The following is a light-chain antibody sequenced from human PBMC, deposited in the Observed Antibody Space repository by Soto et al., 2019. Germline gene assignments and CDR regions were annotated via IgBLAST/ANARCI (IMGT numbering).Light chain of an antibody. V-gene: IGKV3-15*01. J-gene: IGKJ2*01. CDR2: AAS. Sequence: EIVMTQSPATLSVSPGERATLSCRASQSGSSNLAWYQQKPGQAPRLLIYAASTRATGIPARFSGSGSGTEFTLTISSLQSEDFAVYYCQQYDNWPPYTFGQGTKLEIK. CDR3: QQYDNWPPYT. CDR1: QSGSSN.